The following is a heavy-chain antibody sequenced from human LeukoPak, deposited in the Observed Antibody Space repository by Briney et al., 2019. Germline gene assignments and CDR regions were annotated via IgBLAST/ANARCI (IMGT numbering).Heavy chain of an antibody. CDR2: GDYSGGT. D-gene: IGHD6-19*01. J-gene: IGHJ4*02. CDR1: GDSFSSVTDY. CDR3: AGERGEVYSSGWYKRNYFDN. V-gene: IGHV4-39*07. Sequence: PSETLSLTSTVSGDSFSSVTDYWAWIRQPPGKGLEWIASGDYSGGTYYNPSLESRVAISADMSKNQFSLKLTSVTGADTAVYYCAGERGEVYSSGWYKRNYFDNWGQGIRVTVSS.